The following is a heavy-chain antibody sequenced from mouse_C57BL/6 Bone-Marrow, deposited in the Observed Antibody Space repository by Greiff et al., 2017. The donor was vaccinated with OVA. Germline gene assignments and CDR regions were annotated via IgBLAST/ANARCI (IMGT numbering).Heavy chain of an antibody. V-gene: IGHV1-50*01. CDR1: GYTFTSYW. Sequence: VQLQQPGAELVKPGASVKLSCKASGYTFTSYWMQWVKQRPGQGLEWIGEIDPSDSYTNYNQKFKGKATLTVDTSSSTAYMQLSSLTSEDSAVYYCAREWGNYYFDYWGQGTTLTVSS. CDR3: AREWGNYYFDY. J-gene: IGHJ2*01. D-gene: IGHD2-1*01. CDR2: IDPSDSYT.